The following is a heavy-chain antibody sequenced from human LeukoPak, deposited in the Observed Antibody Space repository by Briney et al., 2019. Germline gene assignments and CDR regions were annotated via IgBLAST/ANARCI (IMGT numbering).Heavy chain of an antibody. CDR1: GYTFTGYH. Sequence: ASVKVSCKASGYTFTGYHMHWVRQAPGQGLEWMGRINPNSGDTNYAQKFQGRVTMTRDTSISTAYMELSRLRSDDTAVYYCARHYGSSTSCLFDYWCQGTLVTDSS. V-gene: IGHV1-2*06. J-gene: IGHJ4*02. CDR3: ARHYGSSTSCLFDY. D-gene: IGHD2-2*01. CDR2: INPNSGDT.